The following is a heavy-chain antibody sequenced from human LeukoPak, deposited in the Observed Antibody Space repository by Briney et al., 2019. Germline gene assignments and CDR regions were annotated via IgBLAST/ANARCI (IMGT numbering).Heavy chain of an antibody. CDR3: AKLATRLAARPNFDY. CDR2: ISGSVSST. V-gene: IGHV3-23*01. CDR1: GFTFNNYA. Sequence: PGGSLRLSCAASGFTFNNYAMTWVRQAPGKGLEWVSAISGSVSSTYYADSVKGRFTISRDNSKNSLYLQMDSLRADDTAVYYCAKLATRLAARPNFDYWGLGTLVAVSS. J-gene: IGHJ4*02. D-gene: IGHD6-6*01.